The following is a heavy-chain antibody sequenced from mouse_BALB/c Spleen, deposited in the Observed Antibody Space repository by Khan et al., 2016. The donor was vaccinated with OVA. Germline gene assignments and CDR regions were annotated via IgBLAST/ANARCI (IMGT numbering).Heavy chain of an antibody. CDR3: ARINCSGFDY. J-gene: IGHJ2*01. V-gene: IGHV1-20*02. Sequence: VQLKESGPELVKPGASVKISCKASGYSFTGYFMNWVMQSHGKSLEWIGRINPHIGETFYNQKFKDKATLTVDESSSTAHMELRSLASEDSAVYYCARINCSGFDYWGQGTTLTVSS. CDR2: INPHIGET. CDR1: GYSFTGYF. D-gene: IGHD4-1*02.